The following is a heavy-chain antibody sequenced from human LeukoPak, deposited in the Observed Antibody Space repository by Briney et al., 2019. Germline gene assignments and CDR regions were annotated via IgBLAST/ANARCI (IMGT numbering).Heavy chain of an antibody. CDR1: GFXFSSYA. CDR3: ARSEYVAARPFYYGMDV. Sequence: PGGSLRLSCAASGFXFSSYAIHWVRQAPGKGLEYVSAISSNGGSTYYANSVKGRFTISKDNSKNTLYLQMGSLRAEDMAVYYCARSEYVAARPFYYGMDVWGQGTTVTVSS. J-gene: IGHJ6*02. D-gene: IGHD6-6*01. CDR2: ISSNGGST. V-gene: IGHV3-64*01.